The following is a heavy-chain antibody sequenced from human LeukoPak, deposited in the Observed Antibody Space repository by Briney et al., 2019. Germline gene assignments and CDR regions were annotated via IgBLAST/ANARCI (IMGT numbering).Heavy chain of an antibody. D-gene: IGHD3-22*01. CDR1: GYTFTSYY. Sequence: GASVKVSCKASGYTFTSYYMHWVRQAPGLGLEWMGMINPSGGSTRYAQKFQGRVTMTRDTSTSTVYMELSSLRSEDTAVYYCARGTSPKTYYYDSSGYNFDYWGQGTLVTVSS. CDR2: INPSGGST. J-gene: IGHJ4*02. CDR3: ARGTSPKTYYYDSSGYNFDY. V-gene: IGHV1-46*01.